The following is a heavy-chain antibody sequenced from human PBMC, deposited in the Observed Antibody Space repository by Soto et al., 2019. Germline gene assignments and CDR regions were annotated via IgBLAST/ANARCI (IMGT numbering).Heavy chain of an antibody. CDR2: INAGNGNT. V-gene: IGHV1-3*01. Sequence: GASVKVSCKASGYTFTSYAMHWVRQAPGQRLEWMGWINAGNGNTKYSQKFQGRATITRDTSASTAYMELSSLRSEDTAVYYCARDRGHYDILTGHHYYMDVWGKGTTVTVSS. D-gene: IGHD3-9*01. CDR3: ARDRGHYDILTGHHYYMDV. CDR1: GYTFTSYA. J-gene: IGHJ6*03.